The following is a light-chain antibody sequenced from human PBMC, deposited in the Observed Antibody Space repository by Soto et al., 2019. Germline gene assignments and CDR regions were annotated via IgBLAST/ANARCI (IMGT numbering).Light chain of an antibody. CDR2: LNSDGSH. J-gene: IGLJ2*01. CDR3: QTWGTGIRV. Sequence: QLVLTQLPSASASLGASVKLTCTLSRGYSSYAVAWHQQQPEKGPRYLMKLNSDGSHSKGDGIPDRFSGSSSGAERYLTISSLQSEDEADYYCQTWGTGIRVFGGVTKLTVL. CDR1: RGYSSYA. V-gene: IGLV4-69*01.